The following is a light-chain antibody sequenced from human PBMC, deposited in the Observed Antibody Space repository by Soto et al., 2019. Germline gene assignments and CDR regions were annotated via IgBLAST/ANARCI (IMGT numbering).Light chain of an antibody. CDR2: DAS. CDR3: QQSYNTLTWT. Sequence: DIQMTQAQSSLSASVGDRVIITCRASQTISTFLNWYQQKPGEAPRVLIYDASTLQTGVPSRFSGSGYGTDFTLTISSLQPEDFASYYCQQSYNTLTWTFGQGTKVEI. CDR1: QTISTF. V-gene: IGKV1-39*01. J-gene: IGKJ1*01.